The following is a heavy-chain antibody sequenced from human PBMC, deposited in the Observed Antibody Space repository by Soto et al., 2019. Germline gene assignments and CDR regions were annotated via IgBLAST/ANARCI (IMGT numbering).Heavy chain of an antibody. D-gene: IGHD3-16*01. Sequence: SETLSLTCTVSGGSISSYYWSWIRQPPGKGLEWIGYIYYSGSTNYNPSLKSRVTISVDTSKNQFSLKLSSVTAADTAVYYCARERFFGGGGVYYFDYWGQGTLVTVSS. CDR1: GGSISSYY. V-gene: IGHV4-59*01. CDR3: ARERFFGGGGVYYFDY. J-gene: IGHJ4*02. CDR2: IYYSGST.